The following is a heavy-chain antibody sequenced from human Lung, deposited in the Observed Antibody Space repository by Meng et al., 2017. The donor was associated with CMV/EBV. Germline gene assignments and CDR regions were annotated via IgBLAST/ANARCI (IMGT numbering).Heavy chain of an antibody. CDR2: TSYTGAT. D-gene: IGHD1-1*01. V-gene: IGHV4-30-4*08. CDR1: GGSISSYDYY. Sequence: TVSGGSISSYDYYWSWIRQPPGKGLEWIGYTSYTGATHYNPSLKTRVSFSLDMSKSQFSLGLTSVTAADTAMYYCVRVATHTSWYDPWGPGTLVTVSS. J-gene: IGHJ5*02. CDR3: VRVATHTSWYDP.